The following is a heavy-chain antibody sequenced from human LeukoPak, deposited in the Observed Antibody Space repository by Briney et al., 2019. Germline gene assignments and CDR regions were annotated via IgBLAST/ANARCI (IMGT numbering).Heavy chain of an antibody. D-gene: IGHD5-12*01. CDR1: GGSISSYY. CDR2: IYYSGST. Sequence: SETLSLTCTVSGGSISSYYWSRIRQPPGKGLEWIGYIYYSGSTNYNPSLKSRVTISVDTSKNQFSLKLSSVTAADTAVYYCARGSRLDGMGVWGQGTTVTVSS. CDR3: ARGSRLDGMGV. V-gene: IGHV4-59*01. J-gene: IGHJ6*02.